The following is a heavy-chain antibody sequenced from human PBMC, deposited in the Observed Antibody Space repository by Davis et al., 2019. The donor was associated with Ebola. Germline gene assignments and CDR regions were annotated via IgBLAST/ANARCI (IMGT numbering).Heavy chain of an antibody. V-gene: IGHV3-13*01. CDR2: IGAAGDT. Sequence: GESLKISCAASGFTFRSYDMHWVRQATGKGLEWVSAIGAAGDTYYPVSVKGRFTISSENAKNSLYLQMNSLRAEDTAVYYCARAGFGSTWFDCWGQGILVTVSS. CDR3: ARAGFGSTWFDC. D-gene: IGHD6-13*01. J-gene: IGHJ5*01. CDR1: GFTFRSYD.